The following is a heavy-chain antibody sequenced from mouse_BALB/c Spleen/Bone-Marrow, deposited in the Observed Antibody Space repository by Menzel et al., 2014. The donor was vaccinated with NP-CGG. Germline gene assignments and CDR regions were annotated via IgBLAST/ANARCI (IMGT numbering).Heavy chain of an antibody. CDR1: GYSIXSGYS. CDR3: ARLDGSKGFDY. D-gene: IGHD1-1*01. CDR2: IHNSGVT. Sequence: EVMLVESGPDLVKPSQSLSLTCTVTGYSIXSGYSWHWIRQFPGNKLEWMAYIHNSGVTNFNPSLKSRISISRDTSKNQFFLQLNSVTTEDTATYYCARLDGSKGFDYWGQGTTLTVSS. V-gene: IGHV3-1*02. J-gene: IGHJ2*01.